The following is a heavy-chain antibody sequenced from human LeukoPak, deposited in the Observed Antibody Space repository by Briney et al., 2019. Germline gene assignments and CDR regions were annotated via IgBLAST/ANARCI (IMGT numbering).Heavy chain of an antibody. J-gene: IGHJ4*02. CDR2: LSGTGGSI. CDR3: AKDDSGEMRITFGGVIVINPHFDY. D-gene: IGHD3-16*02. V-gene: IGHV3-23*01. CDR1: GLTFSSYG. Sequence: GESLRLSCVASGLTFSSYGMSWVRQAPGKGLEWVSGLSGTGGSIYYADSVKGRFTISRDNSKNTLYLQMNSLRAEDTAVYYCAKDDSGEMRITFGGVIVINPHFDYWGQGTLVTVSS.